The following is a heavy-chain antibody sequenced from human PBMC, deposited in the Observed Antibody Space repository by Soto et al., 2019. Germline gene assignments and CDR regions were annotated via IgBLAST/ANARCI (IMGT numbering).Heavy chain of an antibody. CDR3: ARDPRGTIFGGVND. CDR2: INAGNGNT. V-gene: IGHV1-3*01. J-gene: IGHJ4*02. Sequence: ASVKVSCKASGYTFTSYAMHWVRQAPGQRLEWMGWINAGNGNTKYSQKFQGRVTITRDTSASTAYMELSSLRSEDTAVYYCARDPRGTIFGGVNDCGQGTPVTVSS. D-gene: IGHD3-3*01. CDR1: GYTFTSYA.